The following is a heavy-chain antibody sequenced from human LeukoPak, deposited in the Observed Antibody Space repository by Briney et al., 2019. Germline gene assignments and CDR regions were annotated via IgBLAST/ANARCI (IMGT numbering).Heavy chain of an antibody. CDR2: MNSDGSTT. D-gene: IGHD5-24*01. CDR1: GFTFSSYW. CDR3: ARSRDGRGDY. V-gene: IGHV3-74*01. Sequence: GGSLRLSCAASGFTFSSYWMHWVRQAPGQGLVWVSRMNSDGSTTAYADSVKGRFTIPRDNAKNTLYLQMNSLRADDTAVYYCARSRDGRGDYWGQGTLVTVSS. J-gene: IGHJ4*02.